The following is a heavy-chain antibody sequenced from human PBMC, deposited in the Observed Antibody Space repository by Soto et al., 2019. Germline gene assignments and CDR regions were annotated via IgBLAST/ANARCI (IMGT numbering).Heavy chain of an antibody. J-gene: IGHJ4*02. CDR1: GYTFTSYG. Sequence: QVPLVQSGAEVKKPGASVKVSCKASGYTFTSYGISWVRQAPGQGLEWMGWISAYNGNTNYAQKLQGRVTMTTDTSTSTAYMELRSLRSDDTAVYYCARRVEDPPQSYYDFWSGYYILDYWGQGTLVTVSS. V-gene: IGHV1-18*01. CDR3: ARRVEDPPQSYYDFWSGYYILDY. CDR2: ISAYNGNT. D-gene: IGHD3-3*01.